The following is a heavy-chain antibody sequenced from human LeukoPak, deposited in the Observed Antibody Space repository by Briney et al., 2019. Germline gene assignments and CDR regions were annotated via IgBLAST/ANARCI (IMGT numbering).Heavy chain of an antibody. J-gene: IGHJ4*02. V-gene: IGHV1-18*01. Sequence: ASVKVSCKASGYTFTSYGISWVRQAPGQGLEWMGWISAYNGNTNYAQKLQGRVTMTTDTSTSTAYMELRSLRSDDTAVYYCARDRRITIFGVVIPLDYWGQGTLVTVSS. CDR1: GYTFTSYG. CDR2: ISAYNGNT. D-gene: IGHD3-3*01. CDR3: ARDRRITIFGVVIPLDY.